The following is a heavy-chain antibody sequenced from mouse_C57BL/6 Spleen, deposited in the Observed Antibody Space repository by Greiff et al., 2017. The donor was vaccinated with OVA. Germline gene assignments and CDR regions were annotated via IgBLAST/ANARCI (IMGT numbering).Heavy chain of an antibody. D-gene: IGHD1-1*01. CDR1: GYTFTDYY. J-gene: IGHJ2*01. V-gene: IGHV1-26*01. Sequence: VQLQQSGPELVKPGASVKISCKASGYTFTDYYMNWVKQSHGKSLEWIGDINPNNGGTSYNQKFKGKATLTVDKSSSTAYMELRSLTSEDSAVYYCARSGYGSSHFDYWGQGTTLTVSS. CDR2: INPNNGGT. CDR3: ARSGYGSSHFDY.